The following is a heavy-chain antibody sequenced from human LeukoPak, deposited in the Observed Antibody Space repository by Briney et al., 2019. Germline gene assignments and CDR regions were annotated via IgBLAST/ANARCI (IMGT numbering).Heavy chain of an antibody. CDR1: VGSISSHY. CDR3: ARDLRDYDILTGCIFFAGWFDC. V-gene: IGHV4-59*11. J-gene: IGHJ5*01. Sequence: SETLSVTCTVSVGSISSHYWSWIRQPLGKGLECIGYIYYSVSTTYNPSLTCRVTISVDTSKNQCSLKLSSETAADTAVYYCARDLRDYDILTGCIFFAGWFDCSGQG. D-gene: IGHD3-9*01. CDR2: IYYSVST.